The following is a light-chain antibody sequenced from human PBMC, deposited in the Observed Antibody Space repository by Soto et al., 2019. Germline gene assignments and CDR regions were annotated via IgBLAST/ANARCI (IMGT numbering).Light chain of an antibody. V-gene: IGKV3-11*01. CDR3: QQRSNWIT. CDR1: QSVSRY. J-gene: IGKJ5*01. CDR2: ETS. Sequence: EILLTQSPSTLSLSPGERAPLSCRASQSVSRYLAWYQQKPGQAPRLLIYETSYRATGIPARLSGSGSRTALTLTISSLEPEDFPLYYCQQRSNWITCGQGTRLENK.